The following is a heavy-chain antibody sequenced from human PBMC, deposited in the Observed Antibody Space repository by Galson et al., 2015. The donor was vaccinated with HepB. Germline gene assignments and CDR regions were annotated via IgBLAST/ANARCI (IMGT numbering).Heavy chain of an antibody. Sequence: SLRLSCAASGSTFSSYAMHWVRQAPGKGLEWVAVISYDGSNKYYADSVKGRFTISRDNSKNTLYLQMNSLRAEDTAVYYCASPPRGYCSSTSCYTGESWGQGTLVTVSS. J-gene: IGHJ4*02. D-gene: IGHD2-2*02. CDR2: ISYDGSNK. V-gene: IGHV3-30-3*01. CDR1: GSTFSSYA. CDR3: ASPPRGYCSSTSCYTGES.